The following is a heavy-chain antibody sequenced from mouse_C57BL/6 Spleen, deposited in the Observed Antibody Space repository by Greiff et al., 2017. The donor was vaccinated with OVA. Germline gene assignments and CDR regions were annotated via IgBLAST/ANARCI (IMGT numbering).Heavy chain of an antibody. CDR2: IWRGGST. J-gene: IGHJ3*01. V-gene: IGHV2-5*01. CDR3: AKNLDGYYEGFAY. Sequence: VKLMESGPGLVQPSQSLSITCTVSGFSLTSYGVHWVRQSPGKGLEWLGVIWRGGSTDYNAAFMSRLSITKDNSKSQVFFKMNSLQADDTAIYYCAKNLDGYYEGFAYWGQGTLVTVSA. D-gene: IGHD2-3*01. CDR1: GFSLTSYG.